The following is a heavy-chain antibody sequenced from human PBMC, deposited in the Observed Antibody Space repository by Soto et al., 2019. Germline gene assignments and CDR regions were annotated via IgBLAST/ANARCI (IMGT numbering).Heavy chain of an antibody. V-gene: IGHV3-23*01. D-gene: IGHD6-13*01. CDR3: ARDQEGHSSSWYRRFRFDP. CDR2: LNRDGTYT. J-gene: IGHJ5*02. CDR1: GFSFGDSA. Sequence: GGSLRLSCTASGFSFGDSAMSWVRQPPGEGLEWLAALNRDGTYTIYADSVKGRFTISRDNSQNTVNLQMKSLRVEDTAIYYCARDQEGHSSSWYRRFRFDPWGQGTLVTVSS.